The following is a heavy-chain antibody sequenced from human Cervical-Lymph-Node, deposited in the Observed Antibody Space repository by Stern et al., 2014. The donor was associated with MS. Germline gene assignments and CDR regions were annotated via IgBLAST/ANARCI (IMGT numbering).Heavy chain of an antibody. CDR1: GYSFTSSW. D-gene: IGHD2-8*02. Sequence: VQLVQSGAEVKKPGESLKISCQGSGYSFTSSWIGWVRQMPGKGLEWMGIIYPGDSDTRYNPSFQGQVTISADKSVSTAYLQWSSLKASDTAMYYCATSTGYFLLEYYFDYWGKGTLVTVSS. J-gene: IGHJ4*02. CDR2: IYPGDSDT. CDR3: ATSTGYFLLEYYFDY. V-gene: IGHV5-51*01.